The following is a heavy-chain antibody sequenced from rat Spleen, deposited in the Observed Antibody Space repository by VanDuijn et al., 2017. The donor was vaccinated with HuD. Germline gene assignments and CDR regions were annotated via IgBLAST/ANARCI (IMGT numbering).Heavy chain of an antibody. J-gene: IGHJ3*01. CDR1: GFTFSDYG. Sequence: EVQLVESGGGLVQPGRSLKLSCAASGFTFSDYGMAWVRQAPTKGLEWVATISYGDSSGHSSTYYRDSVKGRFTLSRDNAKNTLYLQMNSLRSEDTATYYCARQRGPSWFAYWGQGTLVTVSS. CDR3: ARQRGPSWFAY. V-gene: IGHV5-29*01. D-gene: IGHD3-1*01. CDR2: ISYGDSSGHSST.